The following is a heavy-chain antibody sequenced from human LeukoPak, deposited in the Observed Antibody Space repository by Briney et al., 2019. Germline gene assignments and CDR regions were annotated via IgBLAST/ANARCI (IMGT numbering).Heavy chain of an antibody. CDR1: GYTFTDYY. D-gene: IGHD6-25*01. Sequence: ASVKVSCKASGYTFTDYYLHWVRQAPGQGLEWMGWINPKSGGTNYAQKFQGRVTMTRNTSISTAYMELSSLRSEDTAVYYCARVERRQGSPYYMDVWGKGTTVTISS. CDR2: INPKSGGT. V-gene: IGHV1-2*02. J-gene: IGHJ6*03. CDR3: ARVERRQGSPYYMDV.